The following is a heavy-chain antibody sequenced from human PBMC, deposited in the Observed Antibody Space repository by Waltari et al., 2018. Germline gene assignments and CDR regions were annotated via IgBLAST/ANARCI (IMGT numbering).Heavy chain of an antibody. V-gene: IGHV3-23*01. CDR2: ISIDSTYT. CDR3: AKGNVGIVPHGVDV. Sequence: EVQILESGGGLVQPGGSLRLSCAASGFNFRTYSMAWLRQAPGEGVEWVASISIDSTYTYDADSGRGRFTISRDNSKNTLFWQMNSLGDDDTAIYFGAKGNVGIVPHGVDVWGQGPRSPSP. CDR1: GFNFRTYS. J-gene: IGHJ6*02. D-gene: IGHD3-16*02.